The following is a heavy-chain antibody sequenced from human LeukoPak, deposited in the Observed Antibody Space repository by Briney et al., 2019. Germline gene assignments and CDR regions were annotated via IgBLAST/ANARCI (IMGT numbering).Heavy chain of an antibody. V-gene: IGHV4-39*01. J-gene: IGHJ6*02. D-gene: IGHD6-6*01. CDR2: IYYSGST. CDR1: GGSISNSAYY. Sequence: SETLSLTCTVSGGSISNSAYYWGWIRQPPGEGLEWIGSIYYSGSTYYNPSLKSRGTISVDTSKNQLSLKLSSVTVADTAVYYCARGYASSSGGYYYYGMDVWGQGTTVTVSS. CDR3: ARGYASSSGGYYYYGMDV.